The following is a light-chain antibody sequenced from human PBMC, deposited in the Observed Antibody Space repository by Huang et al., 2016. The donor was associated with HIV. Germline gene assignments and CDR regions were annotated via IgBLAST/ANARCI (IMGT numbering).Light chain of an antibody. CDR1: QSVSST. CDR3: QQYDNWPYS. CDR2: GAS. J-gene: IGKJ2*03. Sequence: ERVMTQSPATLSVSPGERASLSCRASQSVSSTLAWYQQKPGQAPRLRIYGASTRATGVPARFSGSGSGTEFTLTISSLQSEDFAVYYCQQYDNWPYSFGQGTKLEIK. V-gene: IGKV3-15*01.